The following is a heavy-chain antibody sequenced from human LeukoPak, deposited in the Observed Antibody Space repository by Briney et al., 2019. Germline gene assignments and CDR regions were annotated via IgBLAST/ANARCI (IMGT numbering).Heavy chain of an antibody. V-gene: IGHV3-11*04. D-gene: IGHD6-19*01. CDR3: ARSSYSSGFLYY. J-gene: IGHJ4*02. CDR1: GGSFSGYY. CDR2: ISSSSSYI. Sequence: LSLTCAVYGGSFSGYYWSWIRQPPGKGLEWVSSISSSSSYIYYADSVKGRFTISRDNAKNSLYLQMNSLRAEDTAVYYCARSSYSSGFLYYWGQGTLVTVSS.